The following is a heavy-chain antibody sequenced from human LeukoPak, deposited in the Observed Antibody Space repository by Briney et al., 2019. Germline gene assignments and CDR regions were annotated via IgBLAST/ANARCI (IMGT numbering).Heavy chain of an antibody. Sequence: GASVKVSCKASGYTFSSYDIIWVRRAPGQGLEWMGCINSYNGNTNYAQKLQGRLTMTTDTSTSTAYMELRSLRSDDTAVYYCARDQGDSPDYWGQGTLVTVSS. D-gene: IGHD2-21*02. J-gene: IGHJ4*02. CDR1: GYTFSSYD. CDR3: ARDQGDSPDY. CDR2: INSYNGNT. V-gene: IGHV1-18*01.